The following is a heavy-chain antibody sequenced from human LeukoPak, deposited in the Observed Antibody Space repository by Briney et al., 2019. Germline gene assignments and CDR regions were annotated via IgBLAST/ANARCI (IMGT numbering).Heavy chain of an antibody. J-gene: IGHJ4*02. V-gene: IGHV4-39*07. CDR2: IYYSGST. CDR1: GGSISSSSYY. D-gene: IGHD6-6*01. Sequence: PSETLSLTCTVSGGSISSSSYYWGWIRQPPGKGLEWIGSIYYSGSTYYNPSLKSRVTISVDTSKNQFSLKLSSVTAADTAVYYCASGGGIAAHDYWGQGTLVTVSS. CDR3: ASGGGIAAHDY.